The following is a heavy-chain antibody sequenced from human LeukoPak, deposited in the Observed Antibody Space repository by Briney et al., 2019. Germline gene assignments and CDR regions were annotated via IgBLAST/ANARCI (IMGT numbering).Heavy chain of an antibody. Sequence: GGSLRLSCAASGFTFSSYWMHWVRQAPGKGLVWVSIIYSGGSGGNTYYADSVKGRFTISRDNSKNTVYLQMNSLRPEDSAAYYCAKDPFPFCSDTSCSTSGFDLWGQGTLVTVFS. CDR1: GFTFSSYW. CDR3: AKDPFPFCSDTSCSTSGFDL. V-gene: IGHV3-NL1*01. CDR2: IYSGGSGGNT. D-gene: IGHD2-2*01. J-gene: IGHJ4*02.